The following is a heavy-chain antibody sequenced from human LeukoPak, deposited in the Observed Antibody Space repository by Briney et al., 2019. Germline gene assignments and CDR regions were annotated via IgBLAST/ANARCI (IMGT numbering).Heavy chain of an antibody. D-gene: IGHD3-22*01. Sequence: ASVKVSCKGSGYTFKSYDINWVRQATGQGLERMGWMHPNSGNTAYAQKFQGRVSMTRDTSISTAYMELSSLRSEDTAVYYCARVSFDTSGNKINFDYWGHGTLVTVSS. V-gene: IGHV1-8*01. J-gene: IGHJ4*01. CDR3: ARVSFDTSGNKINFDY. CDR1: GYTFKSYD. CDR2: MHPNSGNT.